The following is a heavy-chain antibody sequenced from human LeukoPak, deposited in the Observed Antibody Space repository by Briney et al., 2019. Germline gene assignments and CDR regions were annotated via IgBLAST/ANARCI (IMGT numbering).Heavy chain of an antibody. V-gene: IGHV3-33*01. CDR3: AREYDFWSGDIDY. J-gene: IGHJ4*02. CDR2: IWYDGSNK. CDR1: GFTFSSYG. D-gene: IGHD3-3*01. Sequence: GRSLRISCAASGFTFSSYGMHWVRQAPGKGLEWVAVIWYDGSNKYYADSVKGRFTISRDNSKNTLYLQMDCLRAEDTAVYYCAREYDFWSGDIDYWGQGTLVTVSS.